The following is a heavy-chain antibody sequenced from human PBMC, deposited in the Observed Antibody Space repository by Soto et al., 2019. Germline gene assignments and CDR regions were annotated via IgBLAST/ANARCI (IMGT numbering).Heavy chain of an antibody. CDR3: ARDPYYDILTGYPSRAFDI. D-gene: IGHD3-9*01. Sequence: SETLSLTCTVSGGSISSGDYYWSWIRQPPGKSKKWIGYIYYSGSTYYRQSLKSRVTISVDTSKNQFSLKLSSVTAADTAVYYCARDPYYDILTGYPSRAFDIWGQGTMVTVSS. J-gene: IGHJ3*02. CDR2: IYYSGST. CDR1: GGSISSGDYY. V-gene: IGHV4-30-4*01.